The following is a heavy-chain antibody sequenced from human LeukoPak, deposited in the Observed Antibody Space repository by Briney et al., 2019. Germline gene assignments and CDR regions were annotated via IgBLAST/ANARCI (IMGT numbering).Heavy chain of an antibody. D-gene: IGHD2-8*01. Sequence: GASVKVSCKASGYIFTSYGISWVRQAPGQGLEWMGWISAYNGNTNYAQKLQGRVTMTRDTSTSTVYMELSSLRSEDTAVYYCARGYGVCPYWGQGTLVTVSS. CDR2: ISAYNGNT. V-gene: IGHV1-18*01. J-gene: IGHJ4*02. CDR1: GYIFTSYG. CDR3: ARGYGVCPY.